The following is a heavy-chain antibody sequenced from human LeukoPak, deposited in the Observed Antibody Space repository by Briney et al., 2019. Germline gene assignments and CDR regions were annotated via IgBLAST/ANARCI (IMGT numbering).Heavy chain of an antibody. CDR2: ISHSGTT. D-gene: IGHD3-16*01. V-gene: IGHV4-38-2*02. J-gene: IGHJ5*02. Sequence: PSETLSLTCPVPCYSLTSGCSWCGIRQPPGKGLEWIGTISHSGTTDYKSTLESRLTISMDTSKNLFSLRLTSVTAADTAVYYCARDGAVPVIDPWGQGTLVTVSS. CDR1: CYSLTSGCS. CDR3: ARDGAVPVIDP.